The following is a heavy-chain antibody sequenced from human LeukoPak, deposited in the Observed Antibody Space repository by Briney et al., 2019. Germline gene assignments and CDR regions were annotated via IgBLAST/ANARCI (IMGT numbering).Heavy chain of an antibody. D-gene: IGHD1-20*01. Sequence: ASVKVSCKASGYTFTSYGISWVRQAPGQGLEWMGWISAYNGNTNYAQNLQGRVTMTTDTSTSTAYMELRSLRSDDTAVYYCARNSYNWNSMQLRWFDRWGQGTLVTVSS. CDR1: GYTFTSYG. V-gene: IGHV1-18*01. J-gene: IGHJ5*02. CDR2: ISAYNGNT. CDR3: ARNSYNWNSMQLRWFDR.